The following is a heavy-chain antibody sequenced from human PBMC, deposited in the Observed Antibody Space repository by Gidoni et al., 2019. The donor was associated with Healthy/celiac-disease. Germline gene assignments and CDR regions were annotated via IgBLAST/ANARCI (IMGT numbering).Heavy chain of an antibody. CDR3: ARGRPGYYYGSGSPFDY. CDR1: GGSFRGYY. D-gene: IGHD3-10*01. J-gene: IGHJ4*02. Sequence: QVQLQQWGAGLLKPSETLSLTCAVYGGSFRGYYWSWIRQPPGKGLEWIGEINHSGSTNYNPSLKSRVTISVDTSKNQFSLKLSSVTAADTAVYYCARGRPGYYYGSGSPFDYWGQGTLVTVSS. CDR2: INHSGST. V-gene: IGHV4-34*01.